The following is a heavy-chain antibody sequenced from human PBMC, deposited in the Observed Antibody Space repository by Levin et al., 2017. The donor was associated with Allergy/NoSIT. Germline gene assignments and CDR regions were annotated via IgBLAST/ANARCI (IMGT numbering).Heavy chain of an antibody. V-gene: IGHV1-2*02. D-gene: IGHD3-22*01. CDR3: ARDLYNDDSVFGY. Sequence: KRGESLKISCKASRYIFSDYFIHWVRQAPGQGLEWMGWINPHSGDTKYAQEFQGRVTMTRDTSISTAYMELTRLTSDDTAVYYCARDLYNDDSVFGYWGQGTLVNVCS. CDR2: INPHSGDT. CDR1: RYIFSDYF. J-gene: IGHJ4*02.